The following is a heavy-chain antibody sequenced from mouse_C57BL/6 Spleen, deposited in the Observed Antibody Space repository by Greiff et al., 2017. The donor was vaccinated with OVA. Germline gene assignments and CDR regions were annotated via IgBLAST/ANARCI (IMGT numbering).Heavy chain of an antibody. Sequence: VQLQQSGAELVRPGASVKLSCTASGFNIKDDYMHWVKQRPEQGLEWIGWIDPENGDTEYASKFQGKATITADTSSNTAYLQLSSLTSEDTAVYYCTLTTVVAKGFDYWGQGTTLTVSS. CDR3: TLTTVVAKGFDY. V-gene: IGHV14-4*01. J-gene: IGHJ2*01. CDR2: IDPENGDT. CDR1: GFNIKDDY. D-gene: IGHD1-1*01.